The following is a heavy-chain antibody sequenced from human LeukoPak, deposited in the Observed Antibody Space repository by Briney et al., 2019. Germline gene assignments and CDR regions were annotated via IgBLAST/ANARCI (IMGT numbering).Heavy chain of an antibody. D-gene: IGHD6-13*01. CDR1: RFTLSSFN. CDR2: ISNDGGGT. J-gene: IGHJ4*02. CDR3: VKDLSGSWAFDY. Sequence: PGGSLRLSCAASRFTLSSFNMNWVRQAPGKGLEYVSGISNDGGGTCYADSVKGRCTISRDNSKDTLYLQMSSLRPEDTGMYYCVKDLSGSWAFDYWGQGTLVTVSS. V-gene: IGHV3-64D*06.